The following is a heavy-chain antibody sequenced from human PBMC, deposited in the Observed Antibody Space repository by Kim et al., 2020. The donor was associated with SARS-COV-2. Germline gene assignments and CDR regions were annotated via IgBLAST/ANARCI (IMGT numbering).Heavy chain of an antibody. J-gene: IGHJ4*02. CDR1: GFTVSSNY. D-gene: IGHD3-9*01. Sequence: GGSLRLSCAASGFTVSSNYMSWVRQAPGKGLEWVSVIYSGGSTYYADSVKGRFTISRDNSKNTLYLQMNSLRAEDTAVYYCARVYYAILTGYYLDYWGQGTLVTVSS. CDR3: ARVYYAILTGYYLDY. CDR2: IYSGGST. V-gene: IGHV3-53*01.